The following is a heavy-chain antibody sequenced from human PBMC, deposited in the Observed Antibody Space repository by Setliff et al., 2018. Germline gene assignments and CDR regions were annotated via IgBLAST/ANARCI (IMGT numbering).Heavy chain of an antibody. D-gene: IGHD3-3*01. CDR3: ARGRERDYNFWSGYYTYYYYGMDV. J-gene: IGHJ6*02. V-gene: IGHV1-69*13. CDR1: GGTFSSYA. CDR2: IIPIFVTA. Sequence: SVKVSCKASGGTFSSYAISWVRQAPGQGLEWMGGIIPIFVTANFAQKFQGRVTITADESTSTAYMELSSLRSEDTAVYYYARGRERDYNFWSGYYTYYYYGMDVWGQGTTVTVSS.